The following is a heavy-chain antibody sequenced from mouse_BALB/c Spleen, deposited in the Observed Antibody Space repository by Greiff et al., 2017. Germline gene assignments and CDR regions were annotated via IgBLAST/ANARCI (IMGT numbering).Heavy chain of an antibody. V-gene: IGHV14-3*02. J-gene: IGHJ3*01. CDR3: AREGYYGSFAY. CDR1: GFNIKDTY. D-gene: IGHD1-2*01. CDR2: IDPANGNT. Sequence: EVKLMESGAELVKPGASVKLSCTASGFNIKDTYMHWVKQRPEQGLEWIGRIDPANGNTKYDPKFQGKATITADTSSNTAYLQLSSLTSEDTAVYYCAREGYYGSFAYWGQGTLVTVSA.